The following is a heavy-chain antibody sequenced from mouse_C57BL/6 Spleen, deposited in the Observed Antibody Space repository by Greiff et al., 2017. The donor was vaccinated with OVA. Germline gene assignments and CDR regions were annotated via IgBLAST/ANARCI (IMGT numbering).Heavy chain of an antibody. CDR3: ARGEVLWAFAY. CDR2: IYPGDGDT. J-gene: IGHJ3*01. V-gene: IGHV1-82*01. D-gene: IGHD6-2*01. Sequence: QVQLQQSGPELVKPGASVKISCKASGYAFSSSWMNWVKQRPGTGLEWIGRIYPGDGDTNYNGKFKGKATLTADKSSSTAYMQLSSLTSEDSAVYFCARGEVLWAFAYWGQGTLVTVSA. CDR1: GYAFSSSW.